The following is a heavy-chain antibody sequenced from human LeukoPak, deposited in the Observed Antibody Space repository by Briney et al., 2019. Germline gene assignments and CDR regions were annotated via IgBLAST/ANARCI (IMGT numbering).Heavy chain of an antibody. CDR1: GFTFSSYA. CDR3: ARAPTIAGTMPYYFDY. V-gene: IGHV3-30-3*01. CDR2: ISYDGSNK. J-gene: IGHJ4*02. Sequence: GRSLRLSCAASGFTFSSYAMHWVRQAPGKGLEWVAVISYDGSNKYYADSVKGRFTISRDNSKNTLYLQMNSLRAEDTAVYYCARAPTIAGTMPYYFDYWGQGTLVTVSS. D-gene: IGHD6-13*01.